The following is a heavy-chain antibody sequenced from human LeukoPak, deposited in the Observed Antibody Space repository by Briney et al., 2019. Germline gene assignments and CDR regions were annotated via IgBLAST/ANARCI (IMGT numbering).Heavy chain of an antibody. J-gene: IGHJ4*02. CDR2: INPKTGGT. Sequence: ASVKVSCKASGYTFTDYYMHWVRQAPGQGLEWMGWINPKTGGTRWSQKFQGRVTMTRDRSISTAYMEVTGLESDDTAVYYCARSSGFSRFDYWGQGALVTVSS. V-gene: IGHV1-2*02. CDR1: GYTFTDYY. CDR3: ARSSGFSRFDY. D-gene: IGHD6-19*01.